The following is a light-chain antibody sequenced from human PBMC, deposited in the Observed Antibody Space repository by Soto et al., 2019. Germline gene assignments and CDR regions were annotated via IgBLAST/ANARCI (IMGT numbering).Light chain of an antibody. CDR3: QQYNSEST. CDR1: QSISQY. V-gene: IGKV1-5*01. CDR2: DAC. Sequence: DIQMTQSPSSLSASVGDRVTITCRASQSISQYLAWYQQKPGKAPKLLIYDACSLEGGIPSRFSGSGSGTKFTLTISSLQPADFATYYCQQYNSESTFGQGTKLGIK. J-gene: IGKJ2*01.